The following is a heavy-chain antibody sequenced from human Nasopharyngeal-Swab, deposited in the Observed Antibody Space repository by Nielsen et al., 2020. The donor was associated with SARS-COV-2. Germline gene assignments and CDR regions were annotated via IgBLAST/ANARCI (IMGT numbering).Heavy chain of an antibody. V-gene: IGHV3-23*01. Sequence: GESLKISCAASGFTFSSYAMSWVRQAPGKGLEWVSAISGSGGSTYYADSVKGRFTISRDNSKNTLYLQMNSLRAEDTAVYYCAKCLDPPGLYYDSSGFKHYWYFDLWGRGTLVTVSS. J-gene: IGHJ2*01. CDR1: GFTFSSYA. D-gene: IGHD3-22*01. CDR3: AKCLDPPGLYYDSSGFKHYWYFDL. CDR2: ISGSGGST.